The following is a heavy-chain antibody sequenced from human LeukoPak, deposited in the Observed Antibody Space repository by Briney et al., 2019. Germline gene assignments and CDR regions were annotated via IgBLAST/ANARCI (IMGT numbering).Heavy chain of an antibody. V-gene: IGHV3-23*01. CDR2: ISGGGGST. J-gene: IGHJ5*02. Sequence: GGSLRLSCAASEFTFSNYAMNWVRQAPGKGLGWVSGISGGGGSTYYADSVKGRFTISRDNSKNTLYLQMDSLTAEDTTLYYCAKGSGINHYPWIDPWGQGTLVIVSS. CDR1: EFTFSNYA. D-gene: IGHD1-14*01. CDR3: AKGSGINHYPWIDP.